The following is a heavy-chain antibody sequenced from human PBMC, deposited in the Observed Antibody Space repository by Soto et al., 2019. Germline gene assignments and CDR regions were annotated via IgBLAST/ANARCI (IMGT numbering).Heavy chain of an antibody. D-gene: IGHD2-15*01. CDR3: ARGNDIVVVVAAAPDEYYFDY. CDR2: INPNSGGA. Sequence: ASVKVSCKASGYTFTSYAMHWVRQAPGQRLEWMGWINPNSGGAKYAQKFQGWVTMTRDTSISTVYMELSRLRSDDTAVYYCARGNDIVVVVAAAPDEYYFDYWGQGTLVTVSS. V-gene: IGHV1-2*04. CDR1: GYTFTSYA. J-gene: IGHJ4*02.